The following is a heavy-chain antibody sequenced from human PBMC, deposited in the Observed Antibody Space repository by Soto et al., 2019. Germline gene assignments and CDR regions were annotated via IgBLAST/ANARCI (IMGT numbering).Heavy chain of an antibody. J-gene: IGHJ4*02. CDR1: GGTFSSYA. CDR2: IIPIFGTA. D-gene: IGHD3-22*01. V-gene: IGHV1-69*13. CDR3: ATYYYDSSGSTLFDY. Sequence: SVKVSCKASGGTFSSYAISWVRKDPGQGLEWMGGIIPIFGTANYAQKFQGRVTITADESTSTAYMELSSLRSEDTAVYYCATYYYDSSGSTLFDYWGQGTLVTVSS.